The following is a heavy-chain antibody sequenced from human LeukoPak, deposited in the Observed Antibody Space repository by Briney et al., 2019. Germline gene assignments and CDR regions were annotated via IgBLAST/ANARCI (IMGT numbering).Heavy chain of an antibody. D-gene: IGHD4-11*01. CDR1: TGSISSGDYY. J-gene: IGHJ5*02. V-gene: IGHV4-31*03. CDR2: IHYSGST. Sequence: SETLSLICTVSTGSISSGDYYWCWFRQHPGNGLEWIGYIHYSGSTYYNPSLKSRVTISVDTSKNQFSLKMRSVTAADTAVYYCARSHYTDPNWFDPWGQGTLVTVSS. CDR3: ARSHYTDPNWFDP.